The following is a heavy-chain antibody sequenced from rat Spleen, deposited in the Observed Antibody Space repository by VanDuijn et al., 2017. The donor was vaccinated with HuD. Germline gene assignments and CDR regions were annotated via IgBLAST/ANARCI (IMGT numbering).Heavy chain of an antibody. D-gene: IGHD1-10*01. Sequence: EVQLVESDGGLVQPGRSLKLSCAASGFTFSDYYMAWVRQAPKKGLEWVASISYEGSSTYYGDSVKGRFTISRDNAKSTLYVQMDSLRSEDTATYYCTTENYWFAYWGQGTLVTVSS. CDR3: TTENYWFAY. CDR2: ISYEGSST. V-gene: IGHV5-20*01. J-gene: IGHJ3*01. CDR1: GFTFSDYY.